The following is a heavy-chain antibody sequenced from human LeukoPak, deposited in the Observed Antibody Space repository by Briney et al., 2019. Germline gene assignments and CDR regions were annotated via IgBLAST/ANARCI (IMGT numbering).Heavy chain of an antibody. Sequence: GGSLRLSCAASGFTFSGPAMHWVRQASGKGLEWVGRIRSKANSYATAYAASVKGRFTISRDDSKNTAYLQMNSLKTEDTAVYYCTRSPPRVSVWGSYRYTLYYFDYWGQGTLVTVSS. D-gene: IGHD3-16*02. V-gene: IGHV3-73*01. CDR2: IRSKANSYAT. J-gene: IGHJ4*02. CDR3: TRSPPRVSVWGSYRYTLYYFDY. CDR1: GFTFSGPA.